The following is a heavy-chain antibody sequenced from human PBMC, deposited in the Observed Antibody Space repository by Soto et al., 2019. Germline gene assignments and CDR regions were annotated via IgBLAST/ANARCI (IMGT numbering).Heavy chain of an antibody. Sequence: SVKSSLKASGGTFSSYAISWVRQAPGQGLDWMGGLIPIFGTANYAQKFQGRVTITADESTSAAYMELSSLRSEDTAVDYCAGRTSGSGFGYFVYWGQGTLVTVSS. J-gene: IGHJ4*01. V-gene: IGHV1-69*13. CDR3: AGRTSGSGFGYFVY. CDR1: GGTFSSYA. D-gene: IGHD1-26*01. CDR2: LIPIFGTA.